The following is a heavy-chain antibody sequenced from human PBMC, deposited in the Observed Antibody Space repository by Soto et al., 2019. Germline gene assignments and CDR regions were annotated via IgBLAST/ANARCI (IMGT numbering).Heavy chain of an antibody. CDR1: GYTFTHFY. D-gene: IGHD3-9*01. Sequence: QVQLVQSGAEVKKPGDSVKVCCSASGYTFTHFYITGVRQAPGQGLEWMGAISPHNVNTNVAQKFQGRVTLTPSTAPGTALMGLGGLRFDEQAVYYCAEDEGGYDILAGYYKAHHFAYWGQGVLVTVSS. CDR2: ISPHNVNT. V-gene: IGHV1-18*01. J-gene: IGHJ4*02. CDR3: AEDEGGYDILAGYYKAHHFAY.